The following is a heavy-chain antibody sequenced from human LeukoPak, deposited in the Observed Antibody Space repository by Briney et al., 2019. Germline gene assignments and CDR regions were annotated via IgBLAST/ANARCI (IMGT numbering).Heavy chain of an antibody. J-gene: IGHJ4*02. V-gene: IGHV3-23*01. CDR2: ISGSGGST. CDR1: GFTFSSYA. Sequence: PGGSLSLSRAASGFTFSSYAMSWVRQAPGKGLEWVSAISGSGGSTYYADSVKGRFTISRDNSKNTLYLQMNSLRAEDTAVYYCAKDSDGYNYGDYWGQGTLVTVSS. CDR3: AKDSDGYNYGDY. D-gene: IGHD5-24*01.